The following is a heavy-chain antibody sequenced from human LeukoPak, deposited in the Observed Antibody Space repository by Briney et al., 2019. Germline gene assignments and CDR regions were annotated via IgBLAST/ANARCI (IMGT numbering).Heavy chain of an antibody. D-gene: IGHD2-2*02. CDR3: ARGYCSSTSCYTWFHDAFDI. J-gene: IGHJ3*02. V-gene: IGHV3-20*04. Sequence: GGSLRLSCAASGFTFDDYGMSWVRQAPGKGLEWVSGINWNGGSTGYADSVKGRFTISRDNAKNSLYLQMNSLRAEDTALYYCARGYCSSTSCYTWFHDAFDIWSQGTMVTCSS. CDR1: GFTFDDYG. CDR2: INWNGGST.